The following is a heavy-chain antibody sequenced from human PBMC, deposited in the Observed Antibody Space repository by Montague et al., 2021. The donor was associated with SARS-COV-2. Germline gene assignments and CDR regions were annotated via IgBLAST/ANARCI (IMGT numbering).Heavy chain of an antibody. CDR3: VRYSGWFYFDF. D-gene: IGHD6-19*01. CDR2: TYYRSKWYS. J-gene: IGHJ4*02. V-gene: IGHV6-1*01. CDR1: GNSVSSNSVT. Sequence: CAISGNSVSSNSVTCSWLRQSPSRGLEWLGRTYYRSKWYSGYAPSVRGRLTVNPDASKNEFSLELNYVTPEDTAVYYCVRYSGWFYFDFWGQGTLVTVSS.